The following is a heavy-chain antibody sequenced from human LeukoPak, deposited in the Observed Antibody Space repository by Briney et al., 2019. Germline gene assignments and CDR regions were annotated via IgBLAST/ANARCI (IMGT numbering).Heavy chain of an antibody. V-gene: IGHV3-7*01. Sequence: GGSLRLSCAASGFTFSSYWMSWVRQAPGKGLEWEAHIKQDGSEKYYVDSVKGRFTISRDNAKNSLYLQMNSLRAEDTAVYYCARERNTYYDFWSGYQRGLWDYWGQGTLVTVSS. D-gene: IGHD3-3*01. CDR1: GFTFSSYW. CDR3: ARERNTYYDFWSGYQRGLWDY. J-gene: IGHJ4*02. CDR2: IKQDGSEK.